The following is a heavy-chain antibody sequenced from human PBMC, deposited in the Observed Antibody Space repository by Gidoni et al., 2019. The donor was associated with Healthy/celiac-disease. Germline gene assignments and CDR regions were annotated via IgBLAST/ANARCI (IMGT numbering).Heavy chain of an antibody. CDR1: GYTFTGYY. Sequence: QGQLVQSGAEGKKPGASVKVSCTASGYTFTGYYMHWVRQAPGQGLEWMGWIKPNSGGTNDAQKLQCRVTMTRDTSISTAYMDLSRLRSDDTAVYYCASTAYYDILTGHHGGAFDYWGQGTLVTVSS. CDR3: ASTAYYDILTGHHGGAFDY. CDR2: IKPNSGGT. D-gene: IGHD3-9*01. J-gene: IGHJ4*02. V-gene: IGHV1-2*02.